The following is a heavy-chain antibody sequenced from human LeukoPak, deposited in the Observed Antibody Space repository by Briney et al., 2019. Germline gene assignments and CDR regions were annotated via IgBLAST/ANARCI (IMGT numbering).Heavy chain of an antibody. J-gene: IGHJ6*02. CDR2: LNSDATIT. CDR1: GFPFRNYW. V-gene: IGHV3-74*01. Sequence: GGSLRLSCTASGFPFRNYWMHWVRQAPGKGLVWISRLNSDATITIYAEPVKGRFTISRHNLKHTPYLEMNSLRAEDTAVSYCVRGVTPDVWGQGTTVIVSS. CDR3: VRGVTPDV. D-gene: IGHD2-21*02.